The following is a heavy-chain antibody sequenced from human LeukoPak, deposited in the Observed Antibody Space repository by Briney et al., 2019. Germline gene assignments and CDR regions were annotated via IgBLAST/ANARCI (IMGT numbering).Heavy chain of an antibody. CDR2: IKQDGSEK. Sequence: PGGSLRLSCAASGFTFSHYWMSWVRQAPGKGLEWVANIKQDGSEKYYVDSVKGRFTISRDNAKNSLYLQMSSLRAEDTAVYYCARATSAYYYPDAFDIWGQGTMVTVSS. CDR3: ARATSAYYYPDAFDI. CDR1: GFTFSHYW. D-gene: IGHD3-22*01. J-gene: IGHJ3*02. V-gene: IGHV3-7*03.